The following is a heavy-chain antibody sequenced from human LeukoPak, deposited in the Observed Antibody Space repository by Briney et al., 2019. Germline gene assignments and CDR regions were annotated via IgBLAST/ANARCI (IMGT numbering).Heavy chain of an antibody. V-gene: IGHV1-2*02. CDR1: GYTFTGYY. D-gene: IGHD2-2*01. J-gene: IGHJ4*02. Sequence: ASVKVTCKASGYTFTGYYMHWVRQAPGQGLEWMGWINPNSGGTNYAQKFQGRVTMTRDTSISTAYMELSRLRSDDTAVYYCATGYLGYCSSTSCYAIDYWGQGTLVTVSS. CDR3: ATGYLGYCSSTSCYAIDY. CDR2: INPNSGGT.